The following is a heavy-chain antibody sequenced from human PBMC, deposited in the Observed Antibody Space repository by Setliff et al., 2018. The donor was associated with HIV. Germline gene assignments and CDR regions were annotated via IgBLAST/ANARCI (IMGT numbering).Heavy chain of an antibody. D-gene: IGHD3-10*01. CDR3: ARQITMVRGVYQPYYYYYMDV. CDR1: GDSISSSTFY. CDR2: IYYSGST. Sequence: SETLSLTCTVSGDSISSSTFYWGWIRQPPGKGLEWIGSIYYSGSTYYNPSLKSRVTISVDTSKNQFSLKLSSVTAADTAVYYCARQITMVRGVYQPYYYYYMDVWGKGTTVTVSS. J-gene: IGHJ6*03. V-gene: IGHV4-39*01.